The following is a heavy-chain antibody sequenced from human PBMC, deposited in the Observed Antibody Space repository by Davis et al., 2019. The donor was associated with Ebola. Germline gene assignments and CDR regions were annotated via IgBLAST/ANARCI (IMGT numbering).Heavy chain of an antibody. CDR1: GFTFSRYT. Sequence: PGGSLRLSCAASGFTFSRYTMNWVRQAPGKELEWVSSISSSSSYIYYADSVKGRFTISRDNAKNSLYLQMNSLRAEDTAVYYCAREADYYDSSGYSHYFDYWGQGTLVTVSS. CDR3: AREADYYDSSGYSHYFDY. J-gene: IGHJ4*02. CDR2: ISSSSSYI. V-gene: IGHV3-21*01. D-gene: IGHD3-22*01.